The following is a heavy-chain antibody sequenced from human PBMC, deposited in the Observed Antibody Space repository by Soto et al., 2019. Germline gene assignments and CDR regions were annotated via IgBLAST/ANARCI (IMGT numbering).Heavy chain of an antibody. D-gene: IGHD3-3*01. CDR1: GGSISPFY. J-gene: IGHJ5*02. CDR3: ARDVGLHYDTGYFDFWSGKNNWFDP. V-gene: IGHV4-59*01. Sequence: SETLSLTCTVSGGSISPFYWSWIRQPPGKGLEYIGYISYRGDTNYNPSLKSRVILSVDTSHNQFSLRLSSVTAADTAVYYCARDVGLHYDTGYFDFWSGKNNWFDPWGQGTLVTVSS. CDR2: ISYRGDT.